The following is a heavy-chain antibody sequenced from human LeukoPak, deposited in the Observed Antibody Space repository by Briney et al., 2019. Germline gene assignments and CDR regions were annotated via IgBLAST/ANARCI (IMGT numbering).Heavy chain of an antibody. CDR2: IEPDGSGK. CDR1: GFSFKGYW. V-gene: IGHV3-7*04. J-gene: IGHJ4*02. Sequence: GGSLRLSCEASGFSFKGYWMSWVRQAPGKGLEWVADIEPDGSGKTYVDSVKGRFTISRDNAKQSLFLQMDTVTAEDTAVYYCARGGGGAKAFYFDYWGQGSLVTVSS. CDR3: ARGGGGAKAFYFDY. D-gene: IGHD1-26*01.